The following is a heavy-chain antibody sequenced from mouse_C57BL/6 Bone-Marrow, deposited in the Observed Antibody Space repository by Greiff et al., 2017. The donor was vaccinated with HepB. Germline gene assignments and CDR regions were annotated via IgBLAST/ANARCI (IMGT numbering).Heavy chain of an antibody. J-gene: IGHJ2*01. Sequence: VQLQQSGPELVKPGASVKISCKASGYTFTDYYMNWVKQSHGKSLEWIGDINPNNGGTSYNQKFKGKATLTVDKSSSTAYMELRSLTSEDSAVYYCARDPSFTGFDYWGQGTTLTVSA. CDR1: GYTFTDYY. D-gene: IGHD1-1*01. V-gene: IGHV1-26*01. CDR3: ARDPSFTGFDY. CDR2: INPNNGGT.